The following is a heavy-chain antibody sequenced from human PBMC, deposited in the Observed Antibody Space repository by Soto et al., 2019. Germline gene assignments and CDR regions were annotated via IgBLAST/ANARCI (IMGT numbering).Heavy chain of an antibody. V-gene: IGHV1-69*04. Sequence: SVKVSCKASGGTFSSYTISWVRQAPGQGLEWMGRIIPTLGIANYAQKFQGRVTITADKSTSTAYMELSSLRSEDTAVYYCARDHGSGWHGGSLNWFDPWGQGTLVTVSS. D-gene: IGHD6-19*01. CDR1: GGTFSSYT. CDR3: ARDHGSGWHGGSLNWFDP. J-gene: IGHJ5*02. CDR2: IIPTLGIA.